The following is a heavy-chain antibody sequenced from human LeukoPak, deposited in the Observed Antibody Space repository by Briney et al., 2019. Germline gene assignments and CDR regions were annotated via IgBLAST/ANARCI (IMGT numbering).Heavy chain of an antibody. Sequence: GGSLRLSCAASGFTYSSYEMNGVRQAPGRGLEWVSYISSSGSTIYYADSVKGRFTISRDNAKNSLYLQMNSLRAEDTAVYYCAREDYCSSTSCYDYYYGMDVWGQGTTVTVSS. CDR3: AREDYCSSTSCYDYYYGMDV. D-gene: IGHD2-2*01. CDR2: ISSSGSTI. J-gene: IGHJ6*02. CDR1: GFTYSSYE. V-gene: IGHV3-48*03.